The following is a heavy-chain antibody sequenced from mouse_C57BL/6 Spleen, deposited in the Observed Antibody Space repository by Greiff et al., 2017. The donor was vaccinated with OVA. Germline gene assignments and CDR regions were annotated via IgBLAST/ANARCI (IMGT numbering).Heavy chain of an antibody. CDR2: ISSGSSTI. D-gene: IGHD2-3*01. V-gene: IGHV5-17*01. CDR3: ARIGDGYYGAY. J-gene: IGHJ3*01. CDR1: GFTFSDYG. Sequence: VQLKESGGGLVKPGGSLKLSCAASGFTFSDYGMHWVRQAPEKGLEWVAYISSGSSTIYYADTVKSRFTISRDNAKNTLFLQMTSLRSEDTAMYYCARIGDGYYGAYWGQGTLVTVSA.